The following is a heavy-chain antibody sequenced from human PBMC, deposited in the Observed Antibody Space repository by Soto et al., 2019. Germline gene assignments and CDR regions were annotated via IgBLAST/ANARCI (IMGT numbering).Heavy chain of an antibody. CDR2: ISSSSSYT. Sequence: GGSLRLSCAASGFTFSDYYMSWIRQAPGKGLEWVSYISSSSSYTNYADSVKGRFTISRDNAKNSLYLQMNSLRAEDTAVYYCARPLVRGVLVDYWGQGTLVTVSS. CDR3: ARPLVRGVLVDY. D-gene: IGHD3-10*01. J-gene: IGHJ4*02. V-gene: IGHV3-11*06. CDR1: GFTFSDYY.